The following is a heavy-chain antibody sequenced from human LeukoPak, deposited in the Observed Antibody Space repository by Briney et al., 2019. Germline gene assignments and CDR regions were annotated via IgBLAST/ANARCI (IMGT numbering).Heavy chain of an antibody. CDR3: ARDLAVPGTARGY. CDR1: GYTFSAYD. J-gene: IGHJ4*02. D-gene: IGHD6-19*01. Sequence: ASVKVSCKASGYTFSAYDISWMRKPPAQGLEWMGGINTNTGNPTYAQDFTGRFVFSLDSSVTTAYLQIDSVQADDTAVYFCARDLAVPGTARGYWGQGTLVTVSS. CDR2: INTNTGNP. V-gene: IGHV7-4-1*01.